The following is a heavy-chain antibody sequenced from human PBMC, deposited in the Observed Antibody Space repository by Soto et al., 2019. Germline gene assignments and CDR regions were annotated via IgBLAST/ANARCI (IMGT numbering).Heavy chain of an antibody. CDR3: ARGYSGYDTGYYYGMDV. V-gene: IGHV1-69*12. D-gene: IGHD5-12*01. Sequence: QVQLVQSGAEVKKPGSSVKVSCKASGGTFSSYAISWVRQAPGQGLEWMGGIIPIFGTANYAQKFQGRVTITADESTSTAYMERSSLRSEETAVYYWARGYSGYDTGYYYGMDVWGQGTTVTVSS. CDR1: GGTFSSYA. CDR2: IIPIFGTA. J-gene: IGHJ6*02.